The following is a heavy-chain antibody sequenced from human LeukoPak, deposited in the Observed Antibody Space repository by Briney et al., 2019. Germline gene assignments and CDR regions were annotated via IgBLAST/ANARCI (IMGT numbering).Heavy chain of an antibody. J-gene: IGHJ5*01. V-gene: IGHV1-69*05. D-gene: IGHD5-24*01. CDR3: ARGDGYGYNWFDS. CDR2: IIPIFGTA. CDR1: GGTFSNYA. Sequence: SVKVSCKAFGGTFSNYAITWVRQAPGQGLEWMGRIIPIFGTANYAQKFRGRVTITTDESTSTDYMELSSLRSEDTAVYYCARGDGYGYNWFDSWGQGTLATVSS.